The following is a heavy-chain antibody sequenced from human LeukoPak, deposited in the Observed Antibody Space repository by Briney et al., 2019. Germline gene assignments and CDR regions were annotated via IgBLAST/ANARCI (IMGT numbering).Heavy chain of an antibody. CDR2: ISSSGRTK. D-gene: IGHD4-17*01. CDR1: GFTFSSYE. CDR3: ANAEDYDDQASYMDV. V-gene: IGHV3-48*03. J-gene: IGHJ6*03. Sequence: GGSLRLSCAASGFTFSSYEMSWVRQAPGKGLEWVSYISSSGRTKYYADSVKGRFTIFRDNAKNSLYLQMNSLRPEDTAVYYCANAEDYDDQASYMDVWGKGTTVTISS.